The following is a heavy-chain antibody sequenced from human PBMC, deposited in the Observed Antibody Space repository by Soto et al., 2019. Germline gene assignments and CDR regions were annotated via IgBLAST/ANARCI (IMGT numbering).Heavy chain of an antibody. V-gene: IGHV3-23*01. Sequence: GGSLRLSCAASAFTFSSYAMTWVRQAPGKGLEWVSAISGSGGSTYYADSVKGRFTISRDNSKNTLYLLMNSLRAEDTAVYYCAKSSGRVRYYDGPLDYWGQGTLVTVSS. CDR2: ISGSGGST. CDR3: AKSSGRVRYYDGPLDY. D-gene: IGHD3-22*01. CDR1: AFTFSSYA. J-gene: IGHJ4*02.